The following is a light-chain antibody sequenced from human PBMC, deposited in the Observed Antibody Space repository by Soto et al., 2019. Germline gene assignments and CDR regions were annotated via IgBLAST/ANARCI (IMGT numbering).Light chain of an antibody. V-gene: IGLV9-49*01. J-gene: IGLJ1*01. Sequence: QLVLTQPPSASASLGASVTLTCTLSSGYSNYKVDWYQQRPGKGPRFVMRVGTGGIVGSKGDGIPDRFSVLGSGLNRYLTIKNIQEEYESDYNCGADHGRGSNYVFGTGTKVTVL. CDR3: GADHGRGSNYV. CDR2: VGTGGIVG. CDR1: SGYSNYK.